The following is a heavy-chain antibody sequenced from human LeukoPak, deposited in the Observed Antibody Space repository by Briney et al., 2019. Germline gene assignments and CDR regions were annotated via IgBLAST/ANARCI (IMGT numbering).Heavy chain of an antibody. CDR3: ARSRERIAVAGGLDY. CDR2: IIPIFGTA. Sequence: SVKVSCKASGGTFSSYAISWVRQAPGQGLEWMGGIIPIFGTANYAQKFQGRVTITADESTSTAYMELSSLRSEDTAVYYCARSRERIAVAGGLDYWGQGTLVTVSS. CDR1: GGTFSSYA. J-gene: IGHJ4*02. V-gene: IGHV1-69*13. D-gene: IGHD6-19*01.